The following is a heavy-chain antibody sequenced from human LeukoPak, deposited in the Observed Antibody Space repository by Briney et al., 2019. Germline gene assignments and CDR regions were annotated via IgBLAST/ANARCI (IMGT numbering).Heavy chain of an antibody. CDR2: IYYSGST. V-gene: IGHV4-59*01. CDR3: ARAPGGRHYYYYYMDV. J-gene: IGHJ6*03. Sequence: KPSETLSLTCTVSGGSISSYYWSWIRQPPGKGLEWIGYIYYSGSTNYNPSLKSRVTISVDTSENQFSLKLSSVTAADTAVYYCARAPGGRHYYYYYMDVWGKGTTVTVSS. CDR1: GGSISSYY.